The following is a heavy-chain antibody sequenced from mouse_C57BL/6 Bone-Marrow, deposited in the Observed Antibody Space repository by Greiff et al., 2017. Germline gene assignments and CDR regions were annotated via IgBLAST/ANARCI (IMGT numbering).Heavy chain of an antibody. CDR2: MHPNGGSP. CDR3: ARSYDYDGYTMDY. J-gene: IGHJ4*01. D-gene: IGHD2-4*01. CDR1: GYTFTNYW. Sequence: VQLQQPGAELVKPGASVKLSCKASGYTFTNYWLHWVKQRPGQGLEWIGMMHPNGGSPDYNEKFKSEATLSVDTASRTAYMELSSLTSEDSAVYYCARSYDYDGYTMDYWGQGTSVTVSS. V-gene: IGHV1-64*01.